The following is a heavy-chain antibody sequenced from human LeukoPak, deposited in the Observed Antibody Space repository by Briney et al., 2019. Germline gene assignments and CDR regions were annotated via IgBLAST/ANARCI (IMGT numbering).Heavy chain of an antibody. CDR2: ISWSSGSI. J-gene: IGHJ4*02. D-gene: IGHD3-10*01. V-gene: IGHV3-9*01. CDR1: GFTFDDYA. CDR3: AKGPYGSGSYYGEPHFDY. Sequence: GGSLRLSCAASGFTFDDYAMHWVRQAPGKGLEWVSSISWSSGSIGYADSVKGRFTISRDNAKNSLYLQMNSLRAEDTAMYYCAKGPYGSGSYYGEPHFDYWGQGALVTVSS.